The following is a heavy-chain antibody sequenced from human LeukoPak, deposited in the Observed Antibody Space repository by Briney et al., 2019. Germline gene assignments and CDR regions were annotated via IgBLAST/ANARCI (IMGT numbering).Heavy chain of an antibody. Sequence: GGSLRLSCAASGFAFSVYAMSWLRQPPGKGLEWVSIINANSGTRSYAASVRGRFTISRDNSKNTLYLQLNTLRADDTATYYCAKPISGGLAVTADWFHPWGQGTLVVVSS. J-gene: IGHJ5*01. D-gene: IGHD6-19*01. CDR2: INANSGTR. CDR1: GFAFSVYA. CDR3: AKPISGGLAVTADWFHP. V-gene: IGHV3-23*01.